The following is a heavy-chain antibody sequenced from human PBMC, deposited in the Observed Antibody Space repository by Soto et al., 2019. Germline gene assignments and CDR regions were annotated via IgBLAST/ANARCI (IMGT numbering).Heavy chain of an antibody. Sequence: SQTLSLTCAISGDSVSIKSSACNLIRQSPSRGLEWLGRTYCRSKCYNDYAVSVKSRITINADTSKNQFSLQLNSVTPEDTAVYYCARASGIVAAATGNFDYWGQGTLVTVSS. D-gene: IGHD6-13*01. V-gene: IGHV6-1*01. CDR3: ARASGIVAAATGNFDY. J-gene: IGHJ4*02. CDR1: GDSVSIKSSA. CDR2: TYCRSKCYN.